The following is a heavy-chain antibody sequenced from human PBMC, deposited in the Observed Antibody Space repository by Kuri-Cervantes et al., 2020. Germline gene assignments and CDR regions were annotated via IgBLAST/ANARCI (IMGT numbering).Heavy chain of an antibody. D-gene: IGHD2-15*01. CDR3: ARAKSPSKKKDIVVVVAGSAFDI. V-gene: IGHV1-2*02. Sequence: ASVKVSCKASGYTFTGYYMHWVRQAPGQGLEWMGWINPNSGGTNYAQKFQGRVTITADESTSTAYMELSSLRSEDTAVYYCARAKSPSKKKDIVVVVAGSAFDIWGQGTMVTVSS. CDR2: INPNSGGT. CDR1: GYTFTGYY. J-gene: IGHJ3*02.